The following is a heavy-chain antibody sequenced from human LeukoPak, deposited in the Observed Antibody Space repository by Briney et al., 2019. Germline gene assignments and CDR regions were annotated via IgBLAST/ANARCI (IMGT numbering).Heavy chain of an antibody. CDR2: ISSSSSYI. D-gene: IGHD4-17*01. J-gene: IGHJ4*02. CDR3: STVTPDY. CDR1: GFTFSDYY. V-gene: IGHV3-11*06. Sequence: GGSLRLSCAASGFTFSDYYMSSIRQAPGKGLEWVSSISSSSSYIYYADSVKGRFTISRDNAKNSLYLQMNSLRAEDTAVYYCSTVTPDYWGQGTLVTVSS.